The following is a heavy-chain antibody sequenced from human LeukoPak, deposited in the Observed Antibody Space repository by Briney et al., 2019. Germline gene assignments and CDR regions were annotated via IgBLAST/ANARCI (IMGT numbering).Heavy chain of an antibody. J-gene: IGHJ4*02. D-gene: IGHD3-16*02. CDR2: ISSSSSTI. V-gene: IGHV3-48*01. Sequence: PGGSLRLSCAASGFTFSSYSMNWVRQAPGKGLEWVSYISSSSSTIYYADSVKGRFTISRDNAKNSLYLQMNNLRAEDTAIYFCASYIWGSYRYFDYWGQGTLVTVSS. CDR3: ASYIWGSYRYFDY. CDR1: GFTFSSYS.